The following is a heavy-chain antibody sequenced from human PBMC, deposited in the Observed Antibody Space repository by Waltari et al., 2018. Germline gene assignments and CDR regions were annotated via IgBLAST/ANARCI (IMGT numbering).Heavy chain of an antibody. Sequence: PGQGLEWMGGIIPIFGTANYAQKFQGRVTITADKSTSTAYMELSSLRSEDTAVYYCARSDTRAYYYGSGSYYNLDYWGQGTLVTVSS. CDR2: IIPIFGTA. V-gene: IGHV1-69*06. J-gene: IGHJ4*02. CDR3: ARSDTRAYYYGSGSYYNLDY. D-gene: IGHD3-10*01.